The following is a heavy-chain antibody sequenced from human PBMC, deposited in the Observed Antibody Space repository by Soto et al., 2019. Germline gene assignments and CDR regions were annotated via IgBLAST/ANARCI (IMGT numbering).Heavy chain of an antibody. CDR2: IYHSGST. J-gene: IGHJ4*02. V-gene: IGHV4-30-2*01. CDR1: GGSISSGGYS. Sequence: QLQLQESGSGLVKPSQTLSLTCAVSGGSISSGGYSWSWIRQPPGKGLEWIGYIYHSGSTYYNPSLKSRVTISADRSKNQLALKLSSVTAADTAVYYCARENHVLPGGYFGYWGQGTLVTVSS. CDR3: ARENHVLPGGYFGY. D-gene: IGHD3-10*01.